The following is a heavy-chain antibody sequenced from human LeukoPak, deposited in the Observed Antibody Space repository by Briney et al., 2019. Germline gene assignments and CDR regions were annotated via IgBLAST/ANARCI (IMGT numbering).Heavy chain of an antibody. CDR1: GYTFTRFY. Sequence: ASVKVSCKASGYTFTRFYMHWVRQAPGQGLEWMGRINPNSGGTNYAQKFQGRVTMTRDTSISTAYMELSRLRSDDTAVYYCARDIDDFWSGYLNVWGQGTTVTVSS. D-gene: IGHD3-3*01. CDR2: INPNSGGT. J-gene: IGHJ6*02. V-gene: IGHV1-2*06. CDR3: ARDIDDFWSGYLNV.